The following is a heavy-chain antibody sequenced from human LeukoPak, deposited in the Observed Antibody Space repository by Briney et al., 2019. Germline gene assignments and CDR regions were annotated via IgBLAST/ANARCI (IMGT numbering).Heavy chain of an antibody. CDR1: GYTFTGYY. V-gene: IGHV1-2*04. J-gene: IGHJ5*02. CDR2: INPNSGGT. CDR3: ATPPVNDYVWGSYRS. Sequence: ASVKVSCKASGYTFTGYYMHWVRQAPGQGLEWMGWINPNSGGTNYAQKFQGWVTMTRDTSISTAYMELSSLRSEDTAVYYCATPPVNDYVWGSYRSWGQGTLVTVSS. D-gene: IGHD3-16*02.